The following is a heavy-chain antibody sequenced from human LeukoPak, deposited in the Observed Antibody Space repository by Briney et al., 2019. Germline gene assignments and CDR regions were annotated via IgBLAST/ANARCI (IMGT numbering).Heavy chain of an antibody. D-gene: IGHD6-19*01. J-gene: IGHJ4*02. CDR2: INNSGGIT. CDR1: GFTFSNAW. CDR3: ATPSDSSGWYGV. Sequence: GGSLRLSCAASGFTFSNAWMSWVRQAPGKGLEWVSVINNSGGITYYADSVKGRFTISRDNSKNTLYLQMNSLRGEDTAVYYCATPSDSSGWYGVWGQGTLVTVSS. V-gene: IGHV3-23*01.